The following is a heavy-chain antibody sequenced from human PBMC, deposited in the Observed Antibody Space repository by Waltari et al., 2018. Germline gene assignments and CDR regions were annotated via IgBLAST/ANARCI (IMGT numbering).Heavy chain of an antibody. CDR2: FDPEDGET. J-gene: IGHJ4*02. CDR1: GYTLPALP. CDR3: ATDLSFGVVPPLY. V-gene: IGHV1-24*01. Sequence: QSHLVRSGAEGKKPGASVKVSGKVPGYTLPALPIHWGRQAPGKGLEWMGGFDPEDGETIYAQKFQGRVTMTEDTSTDTAYMELSSLRSEDTAVYYCATDLSFGVVPPLYWGQGTLVTVSS. D-gene: IGHD3-3*01.